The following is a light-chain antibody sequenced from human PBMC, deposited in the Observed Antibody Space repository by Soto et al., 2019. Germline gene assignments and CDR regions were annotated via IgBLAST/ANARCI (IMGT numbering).Light chain of an antibody. Sequence: EIVMTQSPAILSVSSVERATLSCMASQSVSSNLAWYQQKPCQAPRLLIYGASSRATVIPDRFSGSGSGTDFTLTISRLEPEDFAVYYCQQYGSSPRTFGQGTKVDI. CDR2: GAS. J-gene: IGKJ1*01. V-gene: IGKV3-20*01. CDR1: QSVSSN. CDR3: QQYGSSPRT.